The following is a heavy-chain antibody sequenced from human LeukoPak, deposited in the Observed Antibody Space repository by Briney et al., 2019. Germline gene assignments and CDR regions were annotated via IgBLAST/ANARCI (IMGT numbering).Heavy chain of an antibody. J-gene: IGHJ5*02. CDR1: GGTFSSYA. Sequence: SVKVSCKASGGTFSSYAISWVRQAPGHGLEWMGGIIPIFGTANYAQKFQGRVTITTDESTSTAYMELSSLGSEDTAVYYCAREGYSRINWFDPWGQGTLVTVSS. D-gene: IGHD6-13*01. CDR3: AREGYSRINWFDP. CDR2: IIPIFGTA. V-gene: IGHV1-69*05.